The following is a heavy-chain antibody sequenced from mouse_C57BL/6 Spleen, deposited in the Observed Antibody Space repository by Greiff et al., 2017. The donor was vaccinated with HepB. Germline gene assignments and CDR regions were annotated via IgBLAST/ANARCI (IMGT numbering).Heavy chain of an antibody. D-gene: IGHD1-1*01. CDR2: IYPRDGST. CDR3: ARSPGNYYYGSSEGFDY. J-gene: IGHJ2*01. Sequence: QVQLNESGPELVKPGASVKLSCKASGYTFTSYDINWVKQRPGQGLEWIGWIYPRDGSTKYNEKFKGKATLTVDTSSSTAYMELHSLTSEDSAVYFCARSPGNYYYGSSEGFDYWGQGTTLTVSS. CDR1: GYTFTSYD. V-gene: IGHV1-85*01.